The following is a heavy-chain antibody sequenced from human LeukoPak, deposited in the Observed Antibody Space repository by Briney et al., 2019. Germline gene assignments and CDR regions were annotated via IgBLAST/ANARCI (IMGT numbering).Heavy chain of an antibody. CDR3: TRGAGWLIDY. D-gene: IGHD3-16*01. Sequence: SETLSLTCTVSGGSLSSSSYYWGWIRQPPGKGLEWIGSIYYSGSTYYNPSLKSRVTISVDTSKNQFSLKLSSVTAADTAVYYCTRGAGWLIDYWGQGILVTVSS. J-gene: IGHJ4*02. CDR1: GGSLSSSSYY. V-gene: IGHV4-39*07. CDR2: IYYSGST.